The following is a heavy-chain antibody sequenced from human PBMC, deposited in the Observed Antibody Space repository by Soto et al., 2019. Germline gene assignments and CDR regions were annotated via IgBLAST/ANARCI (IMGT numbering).Heavy chain of an antibody. D-gene: IGHD3-3*01. CDR2: IIPIPDIT. J-gene: IGHJ3*01. CDR3: ARDRITTRGDAFDL. CDR1: GGTFSTYI. V-gene: IGHV1-69*08. Sequence: QVQLVQSGAEVRKPGSSVKVSCKAPGGTFSTYIISWVRQAPGQGLEWMGRIIPIPDITNYAQKFQGRVTVTADRSTSTAYTELTSLKSEVTAVYYCARDRITTRGDAFDLWGQGTMVTVSS.